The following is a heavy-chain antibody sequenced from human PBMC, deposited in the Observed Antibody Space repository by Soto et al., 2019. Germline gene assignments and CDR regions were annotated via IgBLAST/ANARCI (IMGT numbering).Heavy chain of an antibody. CDR3: ARDGGGSGYDSFFDY. CDR1: GYTFTGYY. V-gene: IGHV1-2*02. Sequence: ASVKVSCKASGYTFTGYYMHWVRQAPGQGLEWMGWINPNSGGTNYAQKFQGRVTMTRDTSISTAYIELSRLRSDDTAVYYCARDGGGSGYDSFFDYWGQGTLVTVSS. J-gene: IGHJ4*02. D-gene: IGHD5-12*01. CDR2: INPNSGGT.